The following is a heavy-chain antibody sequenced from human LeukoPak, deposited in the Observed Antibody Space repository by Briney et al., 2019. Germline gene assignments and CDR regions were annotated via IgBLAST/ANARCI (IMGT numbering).Heavy chain of an antibody. V-gene: IGHV3-23*01. J-gene: IGHJ4*02. Sequence: GGSLRLSCAASGFTFSSYAMSWVRQAPGKGLEWVSAISGSGGSTCYADSVKGRFTISRDNSKNTLYLQMNSLRAEDTAVYYCAKNHDSSGYYYRFDYWGQGTLVTVSS. D-gene: IGHD3-22*01. CDR3: AKNHDSSGYYYRFDY. CDR2: ISGSGGST. CDR1: GFTFSSYA.